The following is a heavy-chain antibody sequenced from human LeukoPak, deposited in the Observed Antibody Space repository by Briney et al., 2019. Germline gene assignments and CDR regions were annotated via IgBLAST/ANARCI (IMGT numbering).Heavy chain of an antibody. Sequence: GGSLRLSCAASGFTFSSYAMSWVRQAPGKGLEWVSAISGSGGSTYYADSVKGRFTIPRDNSKNTLYLQMNSLRAEDTAVYYCAKDRGPYSSGWYLGYWGQGTLVTVSS. CDR2: ISGSGGST. D-gene: IGHD6-19*01. CDR3: AKDRGPYSSGWYLGY. J-gene: IGHJ4*02. V-gene: IGHV3-23*01. CDR1: GFTFSSYA.